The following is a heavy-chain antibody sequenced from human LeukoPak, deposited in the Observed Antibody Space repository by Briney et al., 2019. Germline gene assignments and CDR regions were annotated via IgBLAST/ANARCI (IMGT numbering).Heavy chain of an antibody. CDR3: ARDNASSSWYSYYYGMDV. J-gene: IGHJ6*02. CDR2: IYTSGST. V-gene: IGHV4-4*07. CDR1: GGSISSYY. D-gene: IGHD6-13*01. Sequence: SETLSLTCTVSGGSISSYYWSWIRQPAGKGLEWIGRIYTSGSTNYNPSLKSRVTMSVDTSKNQFSLKLSSVTAADTAVYCCARDNASSSWYSYYYGMDVWGQGTTVTVSS.